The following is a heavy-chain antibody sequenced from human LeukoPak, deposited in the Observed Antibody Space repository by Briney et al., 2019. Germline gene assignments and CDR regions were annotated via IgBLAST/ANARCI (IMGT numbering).Heavy chain of an antibody. CDR3: ARSITMVRGVLGVDY. J-gene: IGHJ4*02. CDR2: IYYSGST. V-gene: IGHV4-39*01. D-gene: IGHD3-10*01. CDR1: GGSISSSSYY. Sequence: SETPSLTCTVSGGSISSSSYYWGWIRQPPGKGLEWIGSIYYSGSTYYNPSLKSRVTISVDTSKNQFSLKLSSVTAADTAVYYCARSITMVRGVLGVDYWGQGTLVTVSS.